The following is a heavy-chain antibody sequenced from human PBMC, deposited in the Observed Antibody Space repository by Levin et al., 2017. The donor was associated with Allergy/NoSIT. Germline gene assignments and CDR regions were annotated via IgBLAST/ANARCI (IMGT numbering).Heavy chain of an antibody. CDR1: GFTLSTYD. Sequence: GGSLRLSCGAAGFTLSTYDIHWVRQAPGKGLEWVAVISYDGRTKSYADSVKGRFTISRDNSKETVSLQMNNLRPEDTAMYHCARKRGQRYYDSSGYYDFWGQGTLVTVSS. CDR3: ARKRGQRYYDSSGYYDF. D-gene: IGHD3-22*01. V-gene: IGHV3-30*04. J-gene: IGHJ4*02. CDR2: ISYDGRTK.